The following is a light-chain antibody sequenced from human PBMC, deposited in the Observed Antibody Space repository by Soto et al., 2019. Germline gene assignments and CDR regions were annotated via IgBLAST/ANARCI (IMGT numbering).Light chain of an antibody. J-gene: IGKJ5*01. V-gene: IGKV1-39*01. CDR1: QNINNY. CDR2: TAS. Sequence: IQVTQSPSSLSTSVGGRVTITCRASQNINNYLNWYQKKPGKAPNLLMYTASNLQSGVPSRFSGSGSGTDFTLTISSLQPEDFATYYCQQSYSTPISFGQGTRLEIK. CDR3: QQSYSTPIS.